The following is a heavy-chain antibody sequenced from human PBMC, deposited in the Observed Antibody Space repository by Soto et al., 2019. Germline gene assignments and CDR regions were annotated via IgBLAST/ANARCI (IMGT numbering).Heavy chain of an antibody. CDR2: IIPIFGTA. D-gene: IGHD2-2*01. V-gene: IGHV1-69*12. CDR1: GGTFSSYA. Sequence: QVQLVQSGAEVKKPGSSVKVSCKASGGTFSSYAISWVRQAPGQGLEWMGGIIPIFGTANYAQKFQGRVTMSADESTSTAYMELSSLRSEDTAVYYCARERVVLVPAAHDAFDIWGQGTMVTVSS. CDR3: ARERVVLVPAAHDAFDI. J-gene: IGHJ3*02.